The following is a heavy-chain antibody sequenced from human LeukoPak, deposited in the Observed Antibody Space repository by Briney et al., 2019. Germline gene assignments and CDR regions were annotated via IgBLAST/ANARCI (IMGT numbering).Heavy chain of an antibody. CDR3: ARDLTDTAMVTVN. J-gene: IGHJ4*02. CDR2: ISYDGSNK. Sequence: GGSLRLSCAASGFTFSSYAMHWVRQAPGKGLEWVAVISYDGSNKYYADSVKGRFTISRDNSKNTLYLQMNSLRAEDTAVHYCARDLTDTAMVTVNWGQGTLVTVSS. CDR1: GFTFSSYA. V-gene: IGHV3-30*04. D-gene: IGHD5-18*01.